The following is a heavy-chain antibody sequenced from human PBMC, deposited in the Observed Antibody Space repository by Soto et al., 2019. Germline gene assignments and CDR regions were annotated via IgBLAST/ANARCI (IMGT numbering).Heavy chain of an antibody. Sequence: QVHLVQSGAEAKKPGASVRVSCKASGYSFTGNSMHWVRQAPGQGLEWMGWINTNNGRTNYAQKFKGWVTIPRDTSVITAYMDLNRLNSDDTAAYYCVIQRSGVVYWCQGALVTVSS. CDR2: INTNNGRT. J-gene: IGHJ4*02. V-gene: IGHV1-2*04. CDR1: GYSFTGNS. D-gene: IGHD2-15*01. CDR3: VIQRSGVVY.